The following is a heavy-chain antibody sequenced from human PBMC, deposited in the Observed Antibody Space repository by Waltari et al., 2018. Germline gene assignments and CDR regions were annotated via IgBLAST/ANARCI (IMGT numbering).Heavy chain of an antibody. CDR2: IIPILGIA. CDR3: AAHRSSSSRTWFDP. CDR1: GYSFSDYP. J-gene: IGHJ5*02. V-gene: IGHV1-69*10. D-gene: IGHD6-6*01. Sequence: QVQLVQSGSELREPGASVKISCQASGYSFSDYPMNWVRQAPGKGREWMGGIIPILGIANYAQKFQGRVTITADESTSTAYMELSSLRSEDTAVYYCAAHRSSSSRTWFDPWGQGTLVTVSA.